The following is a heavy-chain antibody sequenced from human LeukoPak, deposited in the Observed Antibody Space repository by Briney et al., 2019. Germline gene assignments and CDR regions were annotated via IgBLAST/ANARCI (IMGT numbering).Heavy chain of an antibody. V-gene: IGHV1-2*06. CDR1: GGTFSSYA. CDR2: INPNSGDT. D-gene: IGHD1-7*01. J-gene: IGHJ4*02. CDR3: ARGAGISGTNWVRLDYFDF. Sequence: ASVKVSCKASGGTFSSYAISWVRQAPGQGLEWMGRINPNSGDTTHAQKFQARVTMTRDKSINTAYVGLTSLTSDDRAVYYCARGAGISGTNWVRLDYFDFWGQGTLVTASS.